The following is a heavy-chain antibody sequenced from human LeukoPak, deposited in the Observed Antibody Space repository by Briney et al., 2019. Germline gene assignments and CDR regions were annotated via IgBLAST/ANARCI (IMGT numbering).Heavy chain of an antibody. V-gene: IGHV7-4-1*01. J-gene: IGHJ6*02. CDR2: INTITGNP. CDR3: ASAKVVWFGEFTNGMDV. Sequence: ASVKVSCKASGYTFTSYAMNWVRQAPGQGLEWMGWINTITGNPTYAQGFTGRFVFSLDTSVSTAYLQVVSLKAEDTAVYYCASAKVVWFGEFTNGMDVWGQGTTVTVSS. D-gene: IGHD3-10*01. CDR1: GYTFTSYA.